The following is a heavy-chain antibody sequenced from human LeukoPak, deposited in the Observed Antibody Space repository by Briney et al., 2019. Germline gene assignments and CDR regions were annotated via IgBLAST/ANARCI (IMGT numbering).Heavy chain of an antibody. Sequence: GGSLRLSCAASGFTVSSNYMSWVRQAPGKGLEWVSVIYSGGSTYYADSVKGRFTISRDNSKNTLYLQMNSLRAEDTAVYYCARDHVSGSYFFFDYWGQGTLVTVSS. V-gene: IGHV3-53*01. J-gene: IGHJ4*02. CDR1: GFTVSSNY. D-gene: IGHD1-26*01. CDR2: IYSGGST. CDR3: ARDHVSGSYFFFDY.